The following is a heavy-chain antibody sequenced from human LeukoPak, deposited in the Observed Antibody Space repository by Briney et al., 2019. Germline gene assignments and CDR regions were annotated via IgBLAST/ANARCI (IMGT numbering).Heavy chain of an antibody. J-gene: IGHJ4*02. Sequence: PGASVKVSCKASGYTFTSYAMNWVRQAPGQGLEWMGWINTNTENPTYAQGFTGRFVFSLDTSVSTAFLQISSLKAEDTAVYYCARGVRVAAAGTWYFDYWGQGTLVTVSS. CDR3: ARGVRVAAAGTWYFDY. CDR2: INTNTENP. D-gene: IGHD6-13*01. V-gene: IGHV7-4-1*02. CDR1: GYTFTSYA.